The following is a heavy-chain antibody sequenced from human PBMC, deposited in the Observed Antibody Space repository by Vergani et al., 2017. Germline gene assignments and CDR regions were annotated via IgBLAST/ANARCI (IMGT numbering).Heavy chain of an antibody. D-gene: IGHD2-2*01. Sequence: QVQLQESGPGLVKPSETLSLTCTVSGGSISSYYWSWIRQPPGKGLEWIGYIYYSGSTNYNPSLKSRVTISVDTSKNQFSLKLSSVTAADTAVYYCAGDRVDRSTSYYYYYMDVWGKGTTVTVSS. CDR1: GGSISSYY. CDR2: IYYSGST. CDR3: AGDRVDRSTSYYYYYMDV. V-gene: IGHV4-59*01. J-gene: IGHJ6*03.